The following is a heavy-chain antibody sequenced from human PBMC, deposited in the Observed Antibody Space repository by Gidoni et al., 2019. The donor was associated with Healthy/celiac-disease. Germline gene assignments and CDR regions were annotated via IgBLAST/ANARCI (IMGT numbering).Heavy chain of an antibody. CDR1: GGSFSGSY. CDR2: INHSGST. J-gene: IGHJ4*02. CDR3: ARWGYKGPFDY. V-gene: IGHV4-34*01. D-gene: IGHD5-12*01. Sequence: QVQLQQWGAGLLKPSETLSLTCAAYGGSFSGSYWSWIRQPPGKGLEWIGEINHSGSTNYNPSPKSRVTISVETSKNQFSLKLSSVTAADTAVYYCARWGYKGPFDYWGQGTLVTVSS.